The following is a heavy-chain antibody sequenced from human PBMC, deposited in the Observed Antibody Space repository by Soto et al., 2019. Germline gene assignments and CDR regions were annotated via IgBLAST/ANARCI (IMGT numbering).Heavy chain of an antibody. V-gene: IGHV3-30*18. J-gene: IGHJ1*01. CDR1: GSTFSSYG. Sequence: QVQLVESGGGVVQPGRSLRLSCAASGSTFSSYGMHWVRQAPGKGLEWVAVISYDGSNKYYADSVKGRFTISRDNSKNTLYLQMNSLRAEDTAVYYCAKGAEYFQHWGQGTLVTVSS. CDR3: AKGAEYFQH. CDR2: ISYDGSNK.